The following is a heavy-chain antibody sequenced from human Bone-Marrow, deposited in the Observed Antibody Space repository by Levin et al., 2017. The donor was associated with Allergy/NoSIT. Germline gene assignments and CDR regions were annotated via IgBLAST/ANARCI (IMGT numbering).Heavy chain of an antibody. D-gene: IGHD5-12*01. V-gene: IGHV4-59*01. J-gene: IGHJ4*02. Sequence: SQTLSLTCSVSGGSISPYYWSWIRQPPGRGLEWIGYIYYGGNIKYNPSLKSRATILVDMSKNEFTLNLRSVTAADSAVYYCAKDRGYTGNEGFDYWGQGTLVTVSS. CDR2: IYYGGNI. CDR3: AKDRGYTGNEGFDY. CDR1: GGSISPYY.